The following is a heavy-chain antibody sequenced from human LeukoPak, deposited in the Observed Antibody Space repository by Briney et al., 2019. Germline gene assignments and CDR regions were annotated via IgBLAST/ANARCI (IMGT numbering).Heavy chain of an antibody. D-gene: IGHD3-22*01. CDR3: ARAYYDSSGYLTSDY. CDR2: INWNGGST. Sequence: GGSLRLSCAASGFTFYVYGMSWVRQAPGKGLEWVSGINWNGGSTVYADSVKGRFTISRDNAKNSLYLQMNSLRAEDTALYYCARAYYDSSGYLTSDYWGQGTLVTVSS. CDR1: GFTFYVYG. V-gene: IGHV3-20*04. J-gene: IGHJ4*02.